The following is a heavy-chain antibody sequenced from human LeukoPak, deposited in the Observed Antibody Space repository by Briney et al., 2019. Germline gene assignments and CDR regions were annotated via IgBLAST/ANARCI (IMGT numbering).Heavy chain of an antibody. Sequence: SQTLSLTCAISGDSVSSNSAAWNWIRQSPSRGLEWLGRTYYRSKWYNDYAVSVKSRITINPDTSKNQFSLQLNSVTPEDTAVYYCARAVRRYQLPSLNRYYYYMDVWGKGTTVTVSS. CDR1: GDSVSSNSAA. V-gene: IGHV6-1*01. CDR2: TYYRSKWYN. CDR3: ARAVRRYQLPSLNRYYYYMDV. J-gene: IGHJ6*03. D-gene: IGHD2-2*01.